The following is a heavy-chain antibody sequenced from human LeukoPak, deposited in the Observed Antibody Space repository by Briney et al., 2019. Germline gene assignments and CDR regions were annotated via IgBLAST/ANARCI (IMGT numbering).Heavy chain of an antibody. J-gene: IGHJ4*02. V-gene: IGHV4-59*01. CDR2: IYYSGST. CDR3: ASGHSYGGTFDY. D-gene: IGHD5-18*01. Sequence: SETLSLTCTVSGGSISTYYWSWIRQPPGKGLEWIGYIYYSGSTNYNPSLKSRVTISVDTSKNQFSLKLRSVTAADTAVYYCASGHSYGGTFDYWGQGTLVTVSS. CDR1: GGSISTYY.